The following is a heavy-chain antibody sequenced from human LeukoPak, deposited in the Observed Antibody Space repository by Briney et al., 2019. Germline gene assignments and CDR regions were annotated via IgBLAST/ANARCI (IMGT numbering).Heavy chain of an antibody. CDR1: GFTFSSYS. CDR2: IGPSGTNT. CDR3: AQDRAYIQFYF. D-gene: IGHD5-18*01. Sequence: GGSLRLSCAASGFTFSSYSMNWVRQAPGKGLEWVSGIGPSGTNTYCADSVKGRFTISRDNSKNTVYLQVNSLRAEDTALYYCAQDRAYIQFYFWGQGTLVTVSS. V-gene: IGHV3-23*01. J-gene: IGHJ4*02.